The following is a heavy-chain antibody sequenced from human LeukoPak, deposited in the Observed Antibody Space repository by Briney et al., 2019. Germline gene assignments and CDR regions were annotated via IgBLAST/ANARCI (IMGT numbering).Heavy chain of an antibody. CDR3: ARPMVVTALFASDY. J-gene: IGHJ4*02. CDR2: ISYDGSNK. D-gene: IGHD2-21*02. V-gene: IGHV3-30-3*01. CDR1: GFTFSSYA. Sequence: GGSLRLSCAASGFTFSSYAMHWVRQAPGKGLEWVAVISYDGSNKYYADSVRGRFTISRDNAKNSLYLQMNSLRAEDTAVYFCARPMVVTALFASDYWGQGTLVTVSS.